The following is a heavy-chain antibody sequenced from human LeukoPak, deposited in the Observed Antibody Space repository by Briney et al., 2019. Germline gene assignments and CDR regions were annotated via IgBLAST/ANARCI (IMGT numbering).Heavy chain of an antibody. V-gene: IGHV4-34*01. CDR2: INHSGST. J-gene: IGHJ4*02. CDR1: GGSFSGYY. D-gene: IGHD3-22*01. Sequence: SETLSLTCAVYGGSFSGYYWSWIRQPPGKGLEWIGEINHSGSTNYNPSLKSRVTISVDTSKNQFSLKLSSVTAADTAVYYCARYYYDPSGYYHDYWGQGTLVTVSS. CDR3: ARYYYDPSGYYHDY.